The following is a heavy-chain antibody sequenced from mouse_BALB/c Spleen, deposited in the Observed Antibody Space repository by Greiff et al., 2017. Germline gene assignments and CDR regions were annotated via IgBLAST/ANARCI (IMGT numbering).Heavy chain of an antibody. D-gene: IGHD1-1*01. J-gene: IGHJ2*01. V-gene: IGHV3-2*02. CDR1: GYSITSDYA. CDR3: ARWYYGSSPFDY. CDR2: ISYSGST. Sequence: EVKLMESGPGLVKPSQSLSLTCTVTGYSITSDYAWNWIRQFPGNKLEWMGYISYSGSTSYNPSLKSRISITRDTSKNQFFLQLNSVTTEDTATYYCARWYYGSSPFDYWGQGTTLTVSS.